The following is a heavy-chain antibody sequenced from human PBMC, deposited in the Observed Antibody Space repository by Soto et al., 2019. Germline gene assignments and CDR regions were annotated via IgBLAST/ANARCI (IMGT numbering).Heavy chain of an antibody. CDR3: ARGYDILSGYRREVSSFDY. V-gene: IGHV4-39*07. Sequence: SETLSLTCTVSGGSISSSSYYWTWIRQPPGTGLEWIGEINHSGSTNYNPSLKSRVTISVDTSKNQFSLKLSSVTAADTAVYYCARGYDILSGYRREVSSFDYWGQGTLVIVSS. J-gene: IGHJ4*02. CDR2: INHSGST. CDR1: GGSISSSSYY. D-gene: IGHD3-9*01.